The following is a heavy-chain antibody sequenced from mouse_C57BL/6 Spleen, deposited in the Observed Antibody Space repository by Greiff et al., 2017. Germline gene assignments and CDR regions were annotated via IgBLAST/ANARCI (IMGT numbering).Heavy chain of an antibody. V-gene: IGHV5-12*01. D-gene: IGHD2-3*01. CDR1: GFTFSDYY. CDR3: ACQGDGYPYYYAMDY. J-gene: IGHJ4*01. Sequence: EVTLMESGGGLVQPGGSLKLSCAASGFTFSDYYMYWVRQTPEKRLEWVAYISNGGGSTYYPDTVKGRFTISRDNAKNTLYLQMSRLKSEDTAMYYCACQGDGYPYYYAMDYWGQGTSVTVSS. CDR2: ISNGGGST.